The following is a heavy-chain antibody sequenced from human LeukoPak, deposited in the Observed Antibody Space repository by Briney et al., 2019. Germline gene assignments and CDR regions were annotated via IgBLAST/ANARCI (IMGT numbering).Heavy chain of an antibody. Sequence: ASVKVSCKASGYTFTGYYMHWVRQAPGQGLEWMGWINPNSGGTNYAQKFQGRVTMTRDTSISTAYMELSRLRFDDTAVYYCASKAGIAVAGLFDYWGQGTLVTVSS. D-gene: IGHD6-19*01. CDR2: INPNSGGT. CDR1: GYTFTGYY. J-gene: IGHJ4*02. V-gene: IGHV1-2*02. CDR3: ASKAGIAVAGLFDY.